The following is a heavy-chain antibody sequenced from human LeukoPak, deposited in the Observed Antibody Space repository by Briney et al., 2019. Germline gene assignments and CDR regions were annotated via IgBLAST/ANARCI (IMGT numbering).Heavy chain of an antibody. CDR2: IKQDGSAQ. D-gene: IGHD5-18*01. Sequence: GGPLRLSCAASGFTFSTYWMNWIRQAPGKGLEWVANIKQDGSAQFYVDSVKGRFTISRDNAKTSLYLQMNSLRAEDTAVYYCVRGWADTVMSRMDSRGQGTLVTVSS. CDR1: GFTFSTYW. V-gene: IGHV3-7*01. J-gene: IGHJ4*02. CDR3: VRGWADTVMSRMDS.